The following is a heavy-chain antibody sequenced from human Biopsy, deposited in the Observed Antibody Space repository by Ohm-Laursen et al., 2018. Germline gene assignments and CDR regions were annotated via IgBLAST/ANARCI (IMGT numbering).Heavy chain of an antibody. CDR1: EGTFSNYG. CDR2: NIPILGTG. J-gene: IGHJ1*01. D-gene: IGHD3-9*01. CDR3: ATKLTGYFHH. V-gene: IGHV1-69*06. Sequence: SSVRVSCKAPEGTFSNYGVNWVRQAPGQGLEWLGGNIPILGTGNYAHQFQDRVTVVADTSTSTATMELRSLRSDDTAVYYCATKLTGYFHHWGQGTLVIVSS.